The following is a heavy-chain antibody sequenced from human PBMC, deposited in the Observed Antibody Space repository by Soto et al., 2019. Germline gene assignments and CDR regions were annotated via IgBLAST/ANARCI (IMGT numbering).Heavy chain of an antibody. Sequence: XETLALTCTVPGGSITRYYGSWLRQPPGKGLEWIGRIYATGTTDYNPSLKSRVMMSVDTSKKQFSLKLRSVTAADTAVYYCVRDGTKTLRDWFDPWGQGISVTVSS. J-gene: IGHJ5*02. D-gene: IGHD1-1*01. CDR3: VRDGTKTLRDWFDP. CDR1: GGSITRYY. CDR2: IYATGTT. V-gene: IGHV4-4*07.